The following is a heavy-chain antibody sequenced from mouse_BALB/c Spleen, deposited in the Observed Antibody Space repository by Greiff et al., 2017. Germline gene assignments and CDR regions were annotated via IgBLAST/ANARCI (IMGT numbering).Heavy chain of an antibody. D-gene: IGHD2-4*01. CDR3: ARYDSAWFAY. J-gene: IGHJ3*01. CDR2: ISYSGST. CDR1: GYSITSDYA. V-gene: IGHV3-2*02. Sequence: VQLQQSGPGLVKPSQSLSLTCTVTGYSITSDYAWNWIRQFPGNKLEWMGYISYSGSTSYNPSLKSRISITRDTSKNQFFLQLNSVTTEDTATYYCARYDSAWFAYWGQGTLVTVSA.